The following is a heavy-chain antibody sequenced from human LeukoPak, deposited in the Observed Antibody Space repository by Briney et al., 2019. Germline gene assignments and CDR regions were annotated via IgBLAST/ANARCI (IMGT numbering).Heavy chain of an antibody. CDR1: GGSISSYY. CDR3: ARGVYSYGYGIYFDY. V-gene: IGHV4-59*01. D-gene: IGHD5-18*01. J-gene: IGHJ4*02. Sequence: PSETLSLTCTVSGGSISSYYWSWIRQPPGKELEWIGYIYYTGSTNYNPSLKSRVTMSVDTSKNQFSLKLSSVTAADTAVYYCARGVYSYGYGIYFDYWGQGTLVTVSS. CDR2: IYYTGST.